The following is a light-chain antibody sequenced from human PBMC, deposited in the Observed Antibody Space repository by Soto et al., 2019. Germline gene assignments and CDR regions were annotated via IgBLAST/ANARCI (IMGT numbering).Light chain of an antibody. CDR1: SGSIASNY. CDR3: HSYDSTNQVSIQV. Sequence: NFMLTQPHSVSESPGKTVTISCTRSSGSIASNYVQWYQQRPGSSPTTVIYEDNQRPSGVPDRFSGSIDSSSNSASLTISGLKTEDEADFYCHSYDSTNQVSIQVFGGGTKLTVL. J-gene: IGLJ3*02. V-gene: IGLV6-57*01. CDR2: EDN.